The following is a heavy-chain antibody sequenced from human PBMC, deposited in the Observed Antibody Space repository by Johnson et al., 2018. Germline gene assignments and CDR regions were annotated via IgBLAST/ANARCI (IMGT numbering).Heavy chain of an antibody. J-gene: IGHJ6*03. Sequence: VQLVESGGGLVKPGGSLRLSCAASGFTFNSYSMIWVRQAPGKGLEWVSSISSSSSYIYYADSVKGRFTISRDNSQNTLYLQMNSLGPEDTAVYFCARDGAPRGYDMDVWGKGTTVTVSS. CDR3: ARDGAPRGYDMDV. CDR2: ISSSSSYI. CDR1: GFTFNSYS. D-gene: IGHD3-16*01. V-gene: IGHV3-21*01.